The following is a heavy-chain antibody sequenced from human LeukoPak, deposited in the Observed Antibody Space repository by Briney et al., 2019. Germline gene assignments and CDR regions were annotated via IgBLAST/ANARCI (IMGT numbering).Heavy chain of an antibody. J-gene: IGHJ4*02. CDR2: ISYDGSNK. D-gene: IGHD3-22*01. CDR1: GFTFSSYG. Sequence: GRSLRLSCAASGFTFSSYGMHWVRQAPGKGLEWVAVISYDGSNKYYADSVKGRFTISRDNAKNSLYLQMNSLRAEDTAVYYCARVEEPEETYYYDSSGYYLVGYWGQGTLVTVSS. V-gene: IGHV3-30*03. CDR3: ARVEEPEETYYYDSSGYYLVGY.